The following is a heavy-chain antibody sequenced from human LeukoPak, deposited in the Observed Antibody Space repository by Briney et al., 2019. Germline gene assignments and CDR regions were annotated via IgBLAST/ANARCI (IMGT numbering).Heavy chain of an antibody. CDR3: ARTPNNSPFDYVS. Sequence: GESLKISCKASGYNFSSNWIAWVRQMPGKGLEWVGNIYPGDSVRYSPSFQGQVTISADRSSSTAYLQWSSLKASDTAMFYCARTPNNSPFDYVSWGQGTLVTVSS. D-gene: IGHD3-16*01. J-gene: IGHJ4*02. V-gene: IGHV5-51*01. CDR2: IYPGDSV. CDR1: GYNFSSNW.